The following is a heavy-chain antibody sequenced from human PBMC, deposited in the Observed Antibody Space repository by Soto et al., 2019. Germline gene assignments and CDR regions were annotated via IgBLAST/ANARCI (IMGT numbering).Heavy chain of an antibody. D-gene: IGHD6-19*01. CDR1: GGSIDSGAFS. J-gene: IGHJ4*02. CDR2: VTHSGTA. CDR3: ARIHWAQSSLDY. V-gene: IGHV4-30-2*01. Sequence: TLSLTCAVSGGSIDSGAFSLSWIRQPPGKGLEWIGYVTHSGTAYSIPSLNGRLTLSVDSSQTQFSLKLTSVTAADSAFYYCARIHWAQSSLDYWGRGILVTVSS.